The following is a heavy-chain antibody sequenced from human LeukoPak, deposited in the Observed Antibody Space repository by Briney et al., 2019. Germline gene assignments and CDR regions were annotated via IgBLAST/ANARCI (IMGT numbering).Heavy chain of an antibody. CDR3: ARIYCTNGVCYFDY. V-gene: IGHV1-2*02. CDR2: INPNSGGT. J-gene: IGHJ4*02. D-gene: IGHD2-8*01. Sequence: ASVKVSCKASGYTFTGYYMHWVRQAPGQGLEWMGWINPNSGGTNYAQKFQGRVTMTRDTSISTAYMELSRLRSDDTAVYHCARIYCTNGVCYFDYWGQGTLVTVSS. CDR1: GYTFTGYY.